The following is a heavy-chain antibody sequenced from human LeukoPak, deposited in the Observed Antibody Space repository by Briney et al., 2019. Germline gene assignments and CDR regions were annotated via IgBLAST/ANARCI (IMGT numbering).Heavy chain of an antibody. J-gene: IGHJ6*03. CDR1: GGSISSGGYY. CDR2: IYHSGST. D-gene: IGHD2-15*01. V-gene: IGHV4-30-2*01. CDR3: ARRVGYYYYMDV. Sequence: PSETLSLTCTVSGGSISSGGYYWSWIRQPPGKGLEWIGYIYHSGSTYYNPSLKSRVTISVDRSKNQFSLKLSSVTAADTAVYYCARRVGYYYYMDVWGKGTTVTVSS.